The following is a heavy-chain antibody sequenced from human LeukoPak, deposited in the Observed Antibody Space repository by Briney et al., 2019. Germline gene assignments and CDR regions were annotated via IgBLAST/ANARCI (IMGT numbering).Heavy chain of an antibody. Sequence: PGGSLRLSCAASGFTFSSYAMSWVRQAPGKGLEWVSAISGSGGSTYYADSVKGRFTISRDNSKNTLYLQMNSLRAEDTAVYYCAKATYDSSGYYQSYYFGYWGQGTLVTVSS. J-gene: IGHJ4*02. V-gene: IGHV3-23*01. CDR1: GFTFSSYA. D-gene: IGHD3-22*01. CDR2: ISGSGGST. CDR3: AKATYDSSGYYQSYYFGY.